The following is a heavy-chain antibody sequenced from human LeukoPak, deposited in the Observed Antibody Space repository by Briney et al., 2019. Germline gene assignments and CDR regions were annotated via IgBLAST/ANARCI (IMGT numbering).Heavy chain of an antibody. CDR3: ARGDSSTWFPSGLHIDH. CDR1: GGSISSISYY. CDR2: IYYSGST. D-gene: IGHD6-13*01. V-gene: IGHV4-39*07. J-gene: IGHJ4*02. Sequence: SETLSLTCNVSGGSISSISYYWGWIRQPPGKGLEWIGSIYYSGSTYYNPSLKSRVTISVDTSKNQFSLKLSSVTAADTAVYFCARGDSSTWFPSGLHIDHWGQGILVSVSS.